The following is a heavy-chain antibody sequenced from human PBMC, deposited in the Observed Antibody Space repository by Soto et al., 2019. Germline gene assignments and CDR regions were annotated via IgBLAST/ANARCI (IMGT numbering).Heavy chain of an antibody. J-gene: IGHJ5*02. CDR1: GYTFTSYG. V-gene: IGHV1-18*01. CDR2: ISAYNGNT. Sequence: GASVKVSCKAPGYTFTSYGISWVRQAPGQGLEWMGWISAYNGNTNYAQKLQGRVTMTTDTSTSTAYMELRSLRSDDTAVYYCARDSSDSSGWYNWFDPWGQGTLVTVSS. CDR3: ARDSSDSSGWYNWFDP. D-gene: IGHD6-19*01.